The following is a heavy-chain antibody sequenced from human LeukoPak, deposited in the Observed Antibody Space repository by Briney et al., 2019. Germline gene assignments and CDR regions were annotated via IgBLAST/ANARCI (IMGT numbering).Heavy chain of an antibody. CDR3: ASYPRYSSSPPFDY. CDR2: INPNTCDT. J-gene: IGHJ4*02. CDR1: GYTFTGYY. V-gene: IGHV1-2*02. Sequence: ASVKVSCKASGYTFTGYYMHWVRQAPGQGLEWMGWINPNTCDTNYAQKFHCRVTMTRDTTISTAYMELSRLKSDDTAVYYCASYPRYSSSPPFDYWGQGTLVSVSS. D-gene: IGHD6-6*01.